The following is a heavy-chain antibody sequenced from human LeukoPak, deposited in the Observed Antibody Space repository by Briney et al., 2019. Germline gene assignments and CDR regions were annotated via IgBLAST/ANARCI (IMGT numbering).Heavy chain of an antibody. D-gene: IGHD6-13*01. V-gene: IGHV1-2*02. J-gene: IGHJ4*02. CDR2: INPNSGGT. Sequence: ASVKVSCKASGYTFTSYGISWVRQAPGQGLEWMAWINPNSGGTNYAQKFQGRVTMTRDTSISTAYMELSRLRSDDTAVYYCARSVGGIAAAPFDYWGQGTLVSVSS. CDR3: ARSVGGIAAAPFDY. CDR1: GYTFTSYG.